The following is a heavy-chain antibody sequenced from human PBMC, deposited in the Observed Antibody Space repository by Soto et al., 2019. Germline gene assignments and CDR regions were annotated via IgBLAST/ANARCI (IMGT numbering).Heavy chain of an antibody. CDR2: ISGSGGST. J-gene: IGHJ4*02. Sequence: LRLSCAASGFTFSSYAMSWVRQAPGKGLEWVSAISGSGGSTYYADSVKGRFTISRDNSKNTLYLQMNSLRAEDTAVYYCARDKTFSSGSISPFVDYWGQGTLVTVSS. V-gene: IGHV3-23*01. CDR3: ARDKTFSSGSISPFVDY. D-gene: IGHD6-19*01. CDR1: GFTFSSYA.